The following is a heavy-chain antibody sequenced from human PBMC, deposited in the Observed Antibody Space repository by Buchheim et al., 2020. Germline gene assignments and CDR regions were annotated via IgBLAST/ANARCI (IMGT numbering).Heavy chain of an antibody. CDR1: GFTFSSYS. V-gene: IGHV3-21*01. J-gene: IGHJ1*01. CDR2: ISSSSSYI. CDR3: ARDHPVYSSGYYFQH. D-gene: IGHD6-19*01. Sequence: VQLVESGGGLVKPGGSLRLSCAASGFTFSSYSMNWVRQAPGKGLEWVSSISSSSSYIYYADSVKGRFTISRDNAKNSLYLQMNSLRAEDMAVYYCARDHPVYSSGYYFQHWGQGTL.